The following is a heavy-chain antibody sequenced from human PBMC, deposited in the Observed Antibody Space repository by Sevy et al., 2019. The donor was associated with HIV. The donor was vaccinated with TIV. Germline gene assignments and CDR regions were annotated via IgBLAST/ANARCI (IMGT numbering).Heavy chain of an antibody. D-gene: IGHD3-22*01. CDR2: IYYSGST. CDR1: GVSISSFY. J-gene: IGHJ4*02. Sequence: SETLSLTCTVSGVSISSFYCSWIRQPPGKGLEWIGNIYYSGSTNYNPSLKSRVTISVDTSKNQFSLKLSSVTAADTAVYYCARRHFYDSRGSTVFDYWGQGTLVTVSS. V-gene: IGHV4-59*13. CDR3: ARRHFYDSRGSTVFDY.